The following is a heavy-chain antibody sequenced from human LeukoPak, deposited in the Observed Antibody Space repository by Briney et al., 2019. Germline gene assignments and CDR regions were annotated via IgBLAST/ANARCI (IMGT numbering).Heavy chain of an antibody. CDR2: ISYDGSNK. V-gene: IGHV3-30*04. CDR1: GFTFSSYA. J-gene: IGHJ3*01. Sequence: GRSLRLSCAASGFTFSSYAMHWVRQAPGKGLEWVAIISYDGSNKYYAVSVKGRFTISRDNSKNTLYLQMNSLRAEDTAVYYCARGYSSSPWLAFDLWGQGTMVTVSS. CDR3: ARGYSSSPWLAFDL. D-gene: IGHD2-2*01.